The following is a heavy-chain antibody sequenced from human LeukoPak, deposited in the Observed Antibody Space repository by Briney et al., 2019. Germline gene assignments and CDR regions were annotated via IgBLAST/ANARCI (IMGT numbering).Heavy chain of an antibody. CDR2: ISGSGGST. V-gene: IGHV3-23*01. CDR3: AKDKGGWNPNDAFDI. J-gene: IGHJ3*02. CDR1: GFTFSDYY. D-gene: IGHD1-1*01. Sequence: GGSLRLSCAASGFTFSDYYMSWIRQAPGKGLEWVSAISGSGGSTYYADSVKGRFTISRDNSKNTLYLQMNSLRAEDTAVYYCAKDKGGWNPNDAFDIWGQGTMVTVSS.